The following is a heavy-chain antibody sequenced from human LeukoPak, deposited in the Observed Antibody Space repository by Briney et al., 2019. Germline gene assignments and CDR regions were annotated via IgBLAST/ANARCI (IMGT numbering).Heavy chain of an antibody. J-gene: IGHJ4*02. Sequence: SETLSLTCTVSGGSIRSYYWSWIRQPPGKGLEWLGYIYYSGSTNYNPSLKSRVTISVDTSKNQFSLKLSSVTAADTAVYYCARDRNKGYSGYDYFDYWGQGTLVTVSS. CDR2: IYYSGST. D-gene: IGHD5-12*01. CDR1: GGSIRSYY. CDR3: ARDRNKGYSGYDYFDY. V-gene: IGHV4-59*12.